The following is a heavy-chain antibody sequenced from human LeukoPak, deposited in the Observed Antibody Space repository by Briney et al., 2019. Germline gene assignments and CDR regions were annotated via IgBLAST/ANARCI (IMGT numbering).Heavy chain of an antibody. D-gene: IGHD3-22*01. CDR2: IYYSGNT. CDR3: ARRVAYYDGCDY. J-gene: IGHJ4*02. V-gene: IGHV4-34*01. CDR1: GGSFSGYY. Sequence: SETLSLTCAVYGGSFSGYYWGWIRQPPGKGLEWIGNIYYSGNTYYNPSLKSRVAISVDTSKNQFSLKLSSVTALDTAVYYCARRVAYYDGCDYWGQGTLVTVSS.